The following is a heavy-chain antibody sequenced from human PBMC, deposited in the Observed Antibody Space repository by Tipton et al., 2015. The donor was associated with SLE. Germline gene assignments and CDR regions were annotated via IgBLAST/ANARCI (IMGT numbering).Heavy chain of an antibody. V-gene: IGHV4-38-2*01. D-gene: IGHD3-16*01. CDR3: ARGGGKRPY. CDR2: IYYSGST. J-gene: IGHJ4*02. CDR1: GFTFSSYA. Sequence: LRLSCAASGFTFSSYAMSWVRQAPGKGLEWIGSIYYSGSTYYNPSLKSRVTISVDTSKNQFSLKLSSVTAADTAVYYCARGGGKRPYWGQGTLVTVSS.